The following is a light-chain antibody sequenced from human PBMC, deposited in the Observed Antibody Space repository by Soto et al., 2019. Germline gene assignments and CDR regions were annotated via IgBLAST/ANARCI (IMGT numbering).Light chain of an antibody. V-gene: IGLV1-47*01. CDR1: TPNIGTNH. CDR3: AAWDDSLSGFHV. CDR2: RND. J-gene: IGLJ1*01. Sequence: QSVLTQPPSASGTPGQRVTISCSGSTPNIGTNHVYWYQQLPGTAPKLLIYRNDQRPSGVPDRFSGSKSGTSASLAISGLRSEDEADYFCAAWDDSLSGFHVFGTGTKVTVL.